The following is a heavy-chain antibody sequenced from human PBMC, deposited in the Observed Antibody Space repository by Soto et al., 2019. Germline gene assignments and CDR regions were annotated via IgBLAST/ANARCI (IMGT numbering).Heavy chain of an antibody. CDR1: GFTFSNYA. Sequence: HLLESGGGLVQPGGSLRLSCAASGFTFSNYAMSWVRQAPGKGLEWVSLITGNGGSTYYADSVQGRFTISRDNSKNTIYLQMTGLRADDTALYYCAKGEAAYCDGPTRGCNLDYWGQGTLVTVSS. V-gene: IGHV3-23*01. D-gene: IGHD2-21*01. CDR3: AKGEAAYCDGPTRGCNLDY. CDR2: ITGNGGST. J-gene: IGHJ4*02.